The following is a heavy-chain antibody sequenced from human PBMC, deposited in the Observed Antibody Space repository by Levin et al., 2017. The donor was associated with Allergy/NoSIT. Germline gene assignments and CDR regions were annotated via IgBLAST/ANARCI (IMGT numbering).Heavy chain of an antibody. CDR3: AKRYSTGSYFPDFFDY. V-gene: IGHV3-23*01. Sequence: GESLKISCAASGFNFAAYAMSWVRQAPGKGLEWVSAMSGGSGSTYYADSVKGRFTISRDNSKNTLYLQMNSLRAEGTAVYYCAKRYSTGSYFPDFFDYWGQGTLVTVSS. J-gene: IGHJ4*02. D-gene: IGHD6-19*01. CDR2: MSGGSGST. CDR1: GFNFAAYA.